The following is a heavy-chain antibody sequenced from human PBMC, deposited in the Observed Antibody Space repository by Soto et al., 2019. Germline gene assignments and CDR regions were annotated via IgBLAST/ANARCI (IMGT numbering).Heavy chain of an antibody. CDR3: ARGVFSGSLRPQYNRFAP. D-gene: IGHD1-26*01. CDR2: INHSGST. CDR1: GGSFSGYY. J-gene: IGHJ5*02. Sequence: SETLSLTCAVYGGSFSGYYWSWIRQPPGKGLEWIGEINHSGSTNYNPSLKSRVTISVDTSKNQFSLKLSSVTAADTAVYYCARGVFSGSLRPQYNRFAPWAQGTLVTVSA. V-gene: IGHV4-34*01.